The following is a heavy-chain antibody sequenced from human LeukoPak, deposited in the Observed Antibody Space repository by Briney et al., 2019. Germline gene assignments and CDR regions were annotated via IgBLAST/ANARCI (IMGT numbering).Heavy chain of an antibody. CDR2: INHSGST. J-gene: IGHJ4*02. Sequence: PSETLSLTCAVYGGSFSGYYWSWIRQPPGKGLEWIGEINHSGSTNYNPSLKSRVTISVDTSKNQFSLKLSSVTAADTAVYYCARVARGYSYGDLDYWGQGTLVTVSS. CDR1: GGSFSGYY. CDR3: ARVARGYSYGDLDY. D-gene: IGHD5-18*01. V-gene: IGHV4-34*01.